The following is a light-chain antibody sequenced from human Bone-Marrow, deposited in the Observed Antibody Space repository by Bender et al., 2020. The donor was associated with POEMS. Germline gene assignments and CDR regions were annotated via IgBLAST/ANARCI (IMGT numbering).Light chain of an antibody. CDR1: SSDIGGYNY. J-gene: IGLJ2*01. V-gene: IGLV2-14*03. CDR2: DVS. Sequence: SALAQPASVSGSPGQSITISCTGTSSDIGGYNYVSWYQQQPGRAPQLVIYDVSYRPAGFSTRFSGSKSGNTASLTISGLQAEDEGDYYCSSYASGNTVVFGGGTRLTVL. CDR3: SSYASGNTVV.